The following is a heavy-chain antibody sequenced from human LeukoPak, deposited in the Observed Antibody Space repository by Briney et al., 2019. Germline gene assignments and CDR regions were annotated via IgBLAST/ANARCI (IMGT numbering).Heavy chain of an antibody. J-gene: IGHJ3*02. CDR3: AHSRYDVNSFDI. V-gene: IGHV2-5*01. CDR1: GFSLSTRGVG. CDR2: IYWNDDK. D-gene: IGHD5-12*01. Sequence: SGPTLVKPTQTLTLTCTFSGFSLSTRGVGVGWIRQPPGKALEWLPLIYWNDDKRYSPSLKSRLTITKDTSKNQVVLTMTNMDPVDTATYYCAHSRYDVNSFDIWGQGTMVTVSS.